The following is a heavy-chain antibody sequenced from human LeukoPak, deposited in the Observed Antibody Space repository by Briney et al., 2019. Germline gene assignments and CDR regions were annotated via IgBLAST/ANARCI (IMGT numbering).Heavy chain of an antibody. Sequence: GSVKVSCKAFGFSVISFGFNWVRQAPGPGLEGMGWISGYNGDTKYEQKFQGRVTMTTDKSTSTAYMELRSLRSDDTAVYYCARGTWETAARPYSFYTWGQGTLVTVTS. CDR3: ARGTWETAARPYSFYT. CDR2: ISGYNGDT. J-gene: IGHJ5*02. V-gene: IGHV1-18*01. D-gene: IGHD1-26*01. CDR1: GFSVISFG.